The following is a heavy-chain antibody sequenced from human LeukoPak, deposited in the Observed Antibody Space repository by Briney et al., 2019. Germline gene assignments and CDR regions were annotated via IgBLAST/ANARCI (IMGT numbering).Heavy chain of an antibody. CDR2: IYYSGST. CDR1: GGSISSYY. Sequence: PSETLSLTCTVSGGSISSYYWSWIRQPPGKGLEWIGYIYYSGSTNYNPSLKSRVTISVDTSKNQFPLKLSSVTAADTAVYYCARGRYDFWSGYYQAPYYYYYYMDVWGKGTTVTVSS. CDR3: ARGRYDFWSGYYQAPYYYYYYMDV. J-gene: IGHJ6*03. D-gene: IGHD3-3*01. V-gene: IGHV4-59*01.